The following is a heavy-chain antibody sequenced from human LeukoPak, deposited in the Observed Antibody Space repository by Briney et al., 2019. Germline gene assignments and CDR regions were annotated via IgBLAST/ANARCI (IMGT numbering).Heavy chain of an antibody. Sequence: GGSLRLSCAASGFTFSSYNMNWVRQAPGKGLEWVSYISSTSSTIYYAEFVKGRFTISRDNAKSSLFLQMNSLRAEDTAVYYCAKGGRSSGWYVAYYYYYGMDVWGQGTTVTVSS. CDR1: GFTFSSYN. CDR3: AKGGRSSGWYVAYYYYYGMDV. D-gene: IGHD6-19*01. V-gene: IGHV3-48*04. J-gene: IGHJ6*02. CDR2: ISSTSSTI.